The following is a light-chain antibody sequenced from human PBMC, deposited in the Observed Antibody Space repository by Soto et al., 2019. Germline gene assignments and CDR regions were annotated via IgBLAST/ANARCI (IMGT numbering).Light chain of an antibody. V-gene: IGKV3D-15*01. CDR3: QQYNNWPPIT. Sequence: ETVMTQSPATLSVSPGERATLSCWASQSVSSKLAWYQQKPGQAPRLLIYGASTRATGIPARFSGSGSGTEFTLSISSLQSEDSAVYYCQQYNNWPPITFGQGTRLDIK. CDR2: GAS. CDR1: QSVSSK. J-gene: IGKJ5*01.